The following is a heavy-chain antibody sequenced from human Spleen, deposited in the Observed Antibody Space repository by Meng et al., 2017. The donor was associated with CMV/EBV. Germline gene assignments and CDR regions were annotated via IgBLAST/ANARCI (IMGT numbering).Heavy chain of an antibody. V-gene: IGHV4-34*01. D-gene: IGHD6-19*01. CDR1: GGSFTGYY. CDR2: VYYSGST. J-gene: IGHJ4*02. Sequence: SETLSLTCAVYGGSFTGYYWSWIRQPPGKGLEWIGSVYYSGSTYYNPSLKSRVTISVDRSKNQFSLRLSSVTAADTAMYYCARIIRDSSGWYGGYFDYWGQGTLVTVSS. CDR3: ARIIRDSSGWYGGYFDY.